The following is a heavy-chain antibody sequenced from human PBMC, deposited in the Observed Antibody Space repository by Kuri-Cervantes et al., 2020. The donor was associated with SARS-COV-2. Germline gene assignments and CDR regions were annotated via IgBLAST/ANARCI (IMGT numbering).Heavy chain of an antibody. CDR3: AREEEYALFGLVIGSNPMDV. CDR2: ISSSSSTI. Sequence: GGSLRLSCAASGFIFSTYSMNWVRQAPGKGLEWVSYISSSSSTIHYADSVKGRFTISRDNAKNSLYLQMNSLRDEDTAVYYCAREEEYALFGLVIGSNPMDVWGQGTTVTVSS. V-gene: IGHV3-48*02. CDR1: GFIFSTYS. J-gene: IGHJ6*02. D-gene: IGHD3/OR15-3a*01.